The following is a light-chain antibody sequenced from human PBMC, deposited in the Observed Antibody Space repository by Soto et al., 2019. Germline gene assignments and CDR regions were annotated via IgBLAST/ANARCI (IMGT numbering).Light chain of an antibody. CDR2: LNSDGSH. CDR3: QTWGTGIQV. J-gene: IGLJ2*01. V-gene: IGLV4-69*01. CDR1: SGHSSYA. Sequence: QAVVTQSPSASASLGASVKFTCTLTSGHSSYAIAWHQQQSEKGPRYLMKLNSDGSHSKGDGIPDRFSGSSSGAERYLTISSLQSEDEADYYCQTWGTGIQVFGGGTKLTVL.